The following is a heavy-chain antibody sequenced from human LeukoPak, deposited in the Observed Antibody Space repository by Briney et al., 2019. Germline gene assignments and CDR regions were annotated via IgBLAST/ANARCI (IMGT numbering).Heavy chain of an antibody. CDR1: DGSISSGSYY. D-gene: IGHD3-10*01. J-gene: IGHJ3*01. V-gene: IGHV4-61*02. CDR2: IYTSGGP. Sequence: SSETLSLTCTLSDGSISSGSYYWSWIRQPAGKGLEWFGRIYTSGGPNYNPSLKSRVTISVDTSKNQFSLKLTSVTAADTAAYYCARDVNGFNYGSAFDVWGQGTMVTVSS. CDR3: ARDVNGFNYGSAFDV.